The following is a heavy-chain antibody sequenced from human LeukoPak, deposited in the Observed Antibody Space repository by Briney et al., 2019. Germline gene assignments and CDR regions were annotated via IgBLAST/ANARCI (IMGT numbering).Heavy chain of an antibody. CDR2: ISSGGRTI. CDR1: GFSFSSYE. Sequence: PGGSLRLSCAASGFSFSSYEMNWVRQAPGKGLEWVSYISSGGRTIYYADSVKGRFTISRDNAKNLLYLQMSSLRAEDTAVYYCARFGDAFDIWGQGTMVTVSS. V-gene: IGHV3-48*03. D-gene: IGHD3-10*01. J-gene: IGHJ3*02. CDR3: ARFGDAFDI.